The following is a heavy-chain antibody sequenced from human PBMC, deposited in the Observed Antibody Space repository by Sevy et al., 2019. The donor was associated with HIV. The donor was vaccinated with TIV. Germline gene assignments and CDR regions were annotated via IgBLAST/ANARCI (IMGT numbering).Heavy chain of an antibody. D-gene: IGHD3-22*01. CDR2: ISAYSGNT. CDR1: GYNFLSNG. J-gene: IGHJ6*02. CDR3: ARDQYDSSGYYYSYYGMDV. V-gene: IGHV1-18*01. Sequence: ASVKVSCKASGYNFLSNGINWVRQAPGQGLEWMGWISAYSGNTNYAQNLQGRVTMTTDTFTSTAYMELRSLTSDDTAVYYCARDQYDSSGYYYSYYGMDVWGQGTTVTVSS.